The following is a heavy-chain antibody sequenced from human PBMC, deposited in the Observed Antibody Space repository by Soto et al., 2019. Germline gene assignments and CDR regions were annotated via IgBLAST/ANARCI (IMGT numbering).Heavy chain of an antibody. D-gene: IGHD1-1*01. CDR1: GGLVSSGSHY. CDR2: ISHTGST. Sequence: SETLPLTCTVSGGLVSSGSHYWRWIRQPPGQGLEWIAYISHTGSTDYNPSLKSRVTISVDMSKNQFSLRLESVTAADTAVYYCARDRYDDLNWFDAFDISAQGTMVT. CDR3: ARDRYDDLNWFDAFDI. V-gene: IGHV4-61*01. J-gene: IGHJ3*02.